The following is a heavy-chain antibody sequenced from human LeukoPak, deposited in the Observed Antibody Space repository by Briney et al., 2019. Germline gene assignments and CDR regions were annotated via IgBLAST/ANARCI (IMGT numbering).Heavy chain of an antibody. CDR1: GVTFSSYG. J-gene: IGHJ4*02. D-gene: IGHD4-17*01. Sequence: GGSLRLSCAASGVTFSSYGMHWVRQAPGKGLEWVANIKPDGSEKYYVDSVKGRFTISRDNAKNSLYLQMNSLRVEDTAVYYCARDKYGAYFDSWGQGTLVTVSS. CDR3: ARDKYGAYFDS. CDR2: IKPDGSEK. V-gene: IGHV3-7*04.